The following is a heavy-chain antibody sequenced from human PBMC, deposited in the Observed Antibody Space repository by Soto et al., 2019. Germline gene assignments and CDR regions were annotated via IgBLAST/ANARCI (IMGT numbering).Heavy chain of an antibody. CDR2: VSFDGSKT. Sequence: QVQLVESGGGVVQPGTSLRLSCAVSGFTFSIYGMHWVRQAPGKGPEWVATVSFDGSKTAYANSVKGRFSISRDNSKDALYLQMDSLGGEDTAVYYCAKDPGSSWTPNYFDSWGQGNLVTVSS. J-gene: IGHJ4*02. CDR3: AKDPGSSWTPNYFDS. D-gene: IGHD6-13*01. CDR1: GFTFSIYG. V-gene: IGHV3-30*18.